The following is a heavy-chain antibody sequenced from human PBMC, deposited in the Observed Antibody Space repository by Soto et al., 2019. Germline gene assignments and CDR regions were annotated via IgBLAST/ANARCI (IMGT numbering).Heavy chain of an antibody. CDR2: ISGSGDYT. CDR1: GFTFSSYA. J-gene: IGHJ5*02. CDR3: AKDSRSHPQGWFDP. D-gene: IGHD2-15*01. Sequence: EVQLLESGGGLVQPGESLRLSCAASGFTFSSYAMTWGRQAPGKGLGWVSSISGSGDYTYFADSVKGRFTISRDNSKDTLYLQMSSLRVEDTAIYYCAKDSRSHPQGWFDPWGQGTLVTVSS. V-gene: IGHV3-23*01.